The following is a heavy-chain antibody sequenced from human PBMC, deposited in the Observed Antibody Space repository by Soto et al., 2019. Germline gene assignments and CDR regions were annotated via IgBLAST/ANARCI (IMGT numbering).Heavy chain of an antibody. Sequence: GASVKVSCKASGYTFTSYGISWVRQAPGQGLEWMGWISAYNGNTNYAQKLQGRVTMTTDTSTSTAYMELRSLRSDDTAVYYCARDGRGPVRRIAAAGANWFDPWGQGTLVTSPQ. CDR1: GYTFTSYG. J-gene: IGHJ5*02. CDR2: ISAYNGNT. V-gene: IGHV1-18*01. D-gene: IGHD6-13*01. CDR3: ARDGRGPVRRIAAAGANWFDP.